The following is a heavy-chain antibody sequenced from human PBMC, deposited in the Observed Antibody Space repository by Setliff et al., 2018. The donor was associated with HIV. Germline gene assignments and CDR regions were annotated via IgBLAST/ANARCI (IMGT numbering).Heavy chain of an antibody. CDR3: ARVVDRDYDFWSAYEY. CDR1: GYTFTAHH. CDR2: IIPKSGET. J-gene: IGHJ4*02. V-gene: IGHV1-2*02. Sequence: ASVKVSCKSSGYTFTAHHIHWVRQAPGQGPEWMGWIIPKSGETSYAEKFRGRVAMTRDTSLSTAYMELSWLTSDDTAVYYCARVVDRDYDFWSAYEYWGQGTMVTVSS. D-gene: IGHD3-3*01.